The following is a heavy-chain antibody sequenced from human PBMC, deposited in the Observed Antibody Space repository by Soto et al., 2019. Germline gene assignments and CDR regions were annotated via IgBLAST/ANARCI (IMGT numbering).Heavy chain of an antibody. V-gene: IGHV4-31*03. CDR3: VRAQVAGLAGDAADLEH. D-gene: IGHD6-19*01. Sequence: QVQLQESGPGLVQPSQILSLTCTVSGDSINSGDYYWVWIRQHSGKGLEWIAYIHNSGNAYYNPSLQSRVAISMDTSKNQFSLKVNSVSAADTAIYHCVRAQVAGLAGDAADLEHWGQGALVTVSS. J-gene: IGHJ4*02. CDR1: GDSINSGDYY. CDR2: IHNSGNA.